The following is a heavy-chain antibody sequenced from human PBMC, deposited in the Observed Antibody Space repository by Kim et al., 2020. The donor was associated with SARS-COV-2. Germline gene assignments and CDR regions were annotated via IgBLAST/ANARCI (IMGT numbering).Heavy chain of an antibody. J-gene: IGHJ4*02. CDR2: INPDSGVT. CDR1: GYTFTTRY. CDR3: ARGNTETIDY. V-gene: IGHV1-2*05. Sequence: ASVKVSCKTSGYTFTTRYLHWVRQAPGHGLEWMGRINPDSGVTDYAQRFQGRVTMTRDKSISTVYMELCSLRSDDTVVYYCARGNTETIDYWGQGTLVTVSS.